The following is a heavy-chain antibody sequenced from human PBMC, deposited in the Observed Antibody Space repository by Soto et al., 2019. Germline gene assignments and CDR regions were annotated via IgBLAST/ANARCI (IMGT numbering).Heavy chain of an antibody. CDR1: GGTFSSYS. V-gene: IGHV1-69*13. J-gene: IGHJ6*02. CDR2: IIPIFGTA. D-gene: IGHD4-17*01. CDR3: ASTSTTVNYYYYGMDV. Sequence: GASVNVSCKSSGGTFSSYSISWVRQAPGQGLEWMGGIIPIFGTANYAQKFQGRVTITADESTSTAYMELSSLRSEDTAVYYCASTSTTVNYYYYGMDVWGQGTTVTVSS.